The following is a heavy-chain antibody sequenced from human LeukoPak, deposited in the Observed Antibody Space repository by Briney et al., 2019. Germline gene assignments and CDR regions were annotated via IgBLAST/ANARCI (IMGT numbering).Heavy chain of an antibody. J-gene: IGHJ4*02. Sequence: PGESLRLSCAASVFTFTTYGMHWVRQAPGQGLEWVAFIQYDGSNKYYADSVKGRFTISRDNSKNTLYLQMNSLRAEDTAVYYCARQLAVAGTGFDYWAREPWSPSPQ. CDR3: ARQLAVAGTGFDY. V-gene: IGHV3-30*02. D-gene: IGHD6-19*01. CDR2: IQYDGSNK. CDR1: VFTFTTYG.